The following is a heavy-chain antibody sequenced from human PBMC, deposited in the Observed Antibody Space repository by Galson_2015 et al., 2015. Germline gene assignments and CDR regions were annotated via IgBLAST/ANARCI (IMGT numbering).Heavy chain of an antibody. CDR3: ARDHLTPFSGYYYGMDV. CDR2: ISAYNGNT. Sequence: QSGAEVTKPGASVQVSCKASGYTFTSYGISWVRQAPGQGLEWMGWISAYNGNTNCAQKFQGRVTMTRDTSISTAYMELSRLRSDDTAVYYCARDHLTPFSGYYYGMDVWGQGTTVTVSS. D-gene: IGHD2-15*01. CDR1: GYTFTSYG. J-gene: IGHJ6*02. V-gene: IGHV1-18*01.